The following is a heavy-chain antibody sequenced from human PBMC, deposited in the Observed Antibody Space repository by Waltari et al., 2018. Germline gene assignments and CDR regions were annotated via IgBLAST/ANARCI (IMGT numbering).Heavy chain of an antibody. V-gene: IGHV4-38-2*02. D-gene: IGHD1-26*01. J-gene: IGHJ4*02. Sequence: QVRLQESGPGLVKPSETLSLTCTVSGNSISSPYYWGWIRQPPGKGLAWIGNIYHSGNTYYTPSLKSRVTLSVDTSKNQFSLKLNSVTAADTAVYYCARGPPIVGAMDYWGQGTLVTVSS. CDR1: GNSISSPYY. CDR2: IYHSGNT. CDR3: ARGPPIVGAMDY.